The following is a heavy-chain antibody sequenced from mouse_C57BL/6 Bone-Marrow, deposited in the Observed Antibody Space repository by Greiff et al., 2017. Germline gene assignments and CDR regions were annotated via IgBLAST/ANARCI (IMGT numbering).Heavy chain of an antibody. CDR2: IHPNSGST. CDR1: GYTFTSYW. CDR3: ARRGSYYGSSPYYFDY. V-gene: IGHV1-64*01. Sequence: QVQLQQPGAELVKPGASVKLSCKASGYTFTSYWMHWVKQRPGQGLEWIGMIHPNSGSTNYNEKFKSKATLTVDKSSSTAYMQLSSLTSEDSAVYHCARRGSYYGSSPYYFDYWGQGTTLTVSS. J-gene: IGHJ2*01. D-gene: IGHD1-1*01.